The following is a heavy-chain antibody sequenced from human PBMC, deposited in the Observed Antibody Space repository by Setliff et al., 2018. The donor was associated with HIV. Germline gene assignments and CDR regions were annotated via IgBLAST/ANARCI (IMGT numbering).Heavy chain of an antibody. CDR2: IIPIFETA. Sequence: ASVKVSCKASGGTFSTYAISWVRQAPGQGLEWMGGIIPIFETADYAQKFRGRVTITADEYTSTVYMELSRLRSEDTAVYYCARDRERGQYSRSAVGGYYYYYMDVWGKGTTVTVSS. D-gene: IGHD6-6*01. CDR3: ARDRERGQYSRSAVGGYYYYYMDV. CDR1: GGTFSTYA. V-gene: IGHV1-69*13. J-gene: IGHJ6*03.